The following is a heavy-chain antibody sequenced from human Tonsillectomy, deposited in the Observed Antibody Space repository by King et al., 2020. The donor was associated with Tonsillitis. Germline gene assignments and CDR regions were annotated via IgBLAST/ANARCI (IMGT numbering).Heavy chain of an antibody. CDR1: GASIISGSYY. Sequence: QVQLQESGPGLVKPSQTLSLTCTVSGASIISGSYYWSWIRQPAGKGLEWIGRIYPSGSNNYNPSLKSRVTMSGDTSKNQFSLKLSSVTAADTAVYYCARVGFCDTTNCDASPGWCDPWGQGTLAT. CDR3: ARVGFCDTTNCDASPGWCDP. D-gene: IGHD2-2*01. V-gene: IGHV4-61*02. CDR2: IYPSGSN. J-gene: IGHJ5*02.